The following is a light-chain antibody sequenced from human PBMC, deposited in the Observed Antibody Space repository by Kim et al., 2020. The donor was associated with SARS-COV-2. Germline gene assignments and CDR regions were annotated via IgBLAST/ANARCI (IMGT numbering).Light chain of an antibody. J-gene: IGKJ4*01. V-gene: IGKV3-11*01. CDR1: QSVSSY. Sequence: EIVLTQSPATLSLSPGERATLSCRASQSVSSYLAWYQQKPGQAPRLLIYDASNRATGIPARFSGSGSGTDFTLTINSLEPEDFAVYYCQQRSNWPFTFGGGTKVDIK. CDR3: QQRSNWPFT. CDR2: DAS.